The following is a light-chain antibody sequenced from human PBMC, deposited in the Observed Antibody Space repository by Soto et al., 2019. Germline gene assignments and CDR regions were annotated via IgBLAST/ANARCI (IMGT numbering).Light chain of an antibody. CDR1: RSVSFAY. V-gene: IGKV3-20*01. Sequence: IVLTQSPDTLSLSPGERASLSCRASRSVSFAYVAWYQLRPGQAPRLLIYGASSRATGIPDRFSGSGSGTDFTLTIGRLEPEDSAVYYCQQYGTSPYAFGQGIKVEIK. J-gene: IGKJ2*01. CDR2: GAS. CDR3: QQYGTSPYA.